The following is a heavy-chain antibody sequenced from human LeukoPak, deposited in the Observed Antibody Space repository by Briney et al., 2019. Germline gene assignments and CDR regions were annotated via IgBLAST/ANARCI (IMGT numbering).Heavy chain of an antibody. D-gene: IGHD1-26*01. Sequence: SETLSLTCAVSGYSISNGYYWGWIRPPPGKGLEWIGSIYHSGSTYYNSSLKSRVTMSVDTSKNQFSLKLSSVTAADTALYYCARDGLGGANIDFDYWGQGTLVTVFS. CDR2: IYHSGST. J-gene: IGHJ4*02. V-gene: IGHV4-38-2*02. CDR1: GYSISNGYY. CDR3: ARDGLGGANIDFDY.